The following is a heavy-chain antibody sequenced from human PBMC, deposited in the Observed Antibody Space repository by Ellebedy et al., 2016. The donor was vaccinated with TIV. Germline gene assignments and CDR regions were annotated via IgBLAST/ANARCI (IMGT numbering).Heavy chain of an antibody. CDR3: VKDRGSSGLGNYFDF. Sequence: GGSLRLXXVSSGFTFDDYAMHWVREAPGKGLEWVSGISWNSGSVDYADSVKGRFTLSRDNAKNSLYLQMDSLGTEDTAFYYCVKDRGSSGLGNYFDFWGRGTLVTVSS. CDR2: ISWNSGSV. D-gene: IGHD3-22*01. CDR1: GFTFDDYA. J-gene: IGHJ4*02. V-gene: IGHV3-9*01.